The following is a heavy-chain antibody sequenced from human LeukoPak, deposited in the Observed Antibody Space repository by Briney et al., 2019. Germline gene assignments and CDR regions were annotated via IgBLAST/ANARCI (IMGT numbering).Heavy chain of an antibody. Sequence: SETLSLTCTVSGGSISSYYWSWIRQPPGKGLEWIGYIYYSGSTNYNPSLKSRVTISVDTSKNQFSLKLSSVTAADTAVYYCARRPYGSGYGMDVWGQGTLVTVS. CDR1: GGSISSYY. J-gene: IGHJ6*02. V-gene: IGHV4-59*08. D-gene: IGHD3-10*01. CDR2: IYYSGST. CDR3: ARRPYGSGYGMDV.